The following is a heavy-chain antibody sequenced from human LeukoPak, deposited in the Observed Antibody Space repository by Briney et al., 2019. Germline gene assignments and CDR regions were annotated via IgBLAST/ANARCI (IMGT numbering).Heavy chain of an antibody. CDR3: ARGLVRITMIVGAVGATYYFDY. CDR2: INHSGST. V-gene: IGHV4-34*01. CDR1: GGSFSGYY. D-gene: IGHD3-22*01. Sequence: SETLSLTCAVYGGSFSGYYWSWIRQPPGKGLEWIGEINHSGSTNYNPSLKSRVTISVDTSKNQFSLKLSSVTAADTAVYYCARGLVRITMIVGAVGATYYFDYWGQGTLVTVSS. J-gene: IGHJ4*02.